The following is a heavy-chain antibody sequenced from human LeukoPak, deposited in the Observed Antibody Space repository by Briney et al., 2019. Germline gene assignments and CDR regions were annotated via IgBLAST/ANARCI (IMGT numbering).Heavy chain of an antibody. CDR3: ARDQSDTAMGPFDY. CDR2: IIPIFGTA. V-gene: IGHV1-69*13. CDR1: GGTFSSYA. Sequence: SVKVSCKASGGTFSSYAISWVRQAPGQGLEWMGGIIPIFGTANYAQKFQGRVTITADEPTSTAYMELSSLRSEDTAVYYCARDQSDTAMGPFDYWGQGTLVTVSS. J-gene: IGHJ4*02. D-gene: IGHD5-18*01.